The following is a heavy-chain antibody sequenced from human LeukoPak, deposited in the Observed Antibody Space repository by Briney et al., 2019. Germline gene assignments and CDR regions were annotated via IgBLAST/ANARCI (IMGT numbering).Heavy chain of an antibody. CDR1: GFTFDSYA. Sequence: PGASLRLSCAVSGFTFDSYAMSWVRQAPGKGLEWVSVISRGGDTTYYADSVKGRFTISRDNSKNTVYLQMNSLRAEDTAVYYCARDSTTVILYYYYGMDVWGQGTTVTVSS. CDR3: ARDSTTVILYYYYGMDV. V-gene: IGHV3-23*01. D-gene: IGHD4-11*01. CDR2: ISRGGDTT. J-gene: IGHJ6*02.